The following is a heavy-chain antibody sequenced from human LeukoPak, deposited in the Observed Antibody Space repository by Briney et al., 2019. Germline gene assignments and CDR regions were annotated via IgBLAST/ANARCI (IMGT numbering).Heavy chain of an antibody. J-gene: IGHJ4*02. D-gene: IGHD6-19*01. Sequence: ASVKVSCKASGYTFTSYAMHWVRQAPGQRLEWMGWINAGNGNTKYSQKFQGRVTITRDTSASTAYMELSSLRSEDTAVYYCAAGSGWYGGIDYWGQGTLVTVSS. CDR1: GYTFTSYA. CDR2: INAGNGNT. CDR3: AAGSGWYGGIDY. V-gene: IGHV1-3*01.